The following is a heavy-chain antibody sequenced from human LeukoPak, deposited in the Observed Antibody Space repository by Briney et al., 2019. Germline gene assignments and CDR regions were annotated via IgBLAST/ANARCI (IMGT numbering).Heavy chain of an antibody. CDR1: GGSISSSNW. CDR3: ASRTVYDFWSGYLVY. Sequence: SETLSLTCAVSGGSISSSNWWSWVRQPPGKGLEWIGEIYHSGSTSYNPSLKSRVTISVDKSKNQFSLKLSSVTAADTAVYYCASRTVYDFWSGYLVYWGQGTLVTVSS. J-gene: IGHJ4*02. V-gene: IGHV4-4*02. CDR2: IYHSGST. D-gene: IGHD3-3*01.